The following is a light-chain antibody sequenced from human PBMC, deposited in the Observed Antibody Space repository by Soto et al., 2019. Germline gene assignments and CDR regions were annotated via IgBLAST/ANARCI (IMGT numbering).Light chain of an antibody. CDR2: SNN. Sequence: QSVLTQPPSASGTPGQRVTISCSGSSSNIGSNTVNWYQQLPGTAPKLLIYSNNQRPSGVPDRCSGSKSGTSASLAISGLQSEDEADYYRAAWDDTLNGYVFGTGTKLTVL. CDR1: SSNIGSNT. V-gene: IGLV1-44*01. CDR3: AAWDDTLNGYV. J-gene: IGLJ1*01.